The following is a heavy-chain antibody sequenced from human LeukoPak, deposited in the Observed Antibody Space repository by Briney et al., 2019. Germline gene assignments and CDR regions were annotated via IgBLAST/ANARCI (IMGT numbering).Heavy chain of an antibody. CDR2: ISYDGNNK. Sequence: GGSLRLSCAASGFTFSNYPIHWVRQAPGKGLEWVAVISYDGNNKYYADSVKGRFTISRDSSKNTLYLQMNSLRAEDTAVYYCARGDLIQLWSPSFDPWGQGTLVTVSS. V-gene: IGHV3-30-3*01. J-gene: IGHJ5*02. CDR3: ARGDLIQLWSPSFDP. CDR1: GFTFSNYP. D-gene: IGHD5-18*01.